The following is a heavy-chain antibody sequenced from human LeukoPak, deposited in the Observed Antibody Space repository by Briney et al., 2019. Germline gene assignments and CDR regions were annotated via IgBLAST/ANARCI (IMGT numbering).Heavy chain of an antibody. CDR2: FYASGTT. D-gene: IGHD5-18*01. CDR1: GGSIVSHY. V-gene: IGHV4-4*07. CDR3: ARTDTAMVRAQTYWYFDL. J-gene: IGHJ2*01. Sequence: SETLSLTCTVSGGSIVSHYWNWIRQPAGRGLEWIWRFYASGTTNTSPSLKSRVTMSVDTSKNPFSLKLSSVTAADTAVYYCARTDTAMVRAQTYWYFDLWGRGTLVTVSS.